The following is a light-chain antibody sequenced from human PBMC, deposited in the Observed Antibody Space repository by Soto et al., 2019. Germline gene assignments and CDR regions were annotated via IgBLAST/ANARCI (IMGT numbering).Light chain of an antibody. CDR1: SSDVGGYNL. CDR2: EGS. J-gene: IGLJ2*01. V-gene: IGLV2-23*03. Sequence: QSALTQPASVSGSPGQSIAISCTGSSSDVGGYNLVSWYQQHPGKAPKLMIYEGSKRPSGVSNRFSGSKSGNTASLTISGLQAEDEADYYCCSYAGIRSFVVFGGGTKLTVL. CDR3: CSYAGIRSFVV.